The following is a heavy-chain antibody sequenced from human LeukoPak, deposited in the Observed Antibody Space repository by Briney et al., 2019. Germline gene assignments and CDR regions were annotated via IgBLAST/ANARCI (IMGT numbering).Heavy chain of an antibody. CDR2: ISYRGST. V-gene: IGHV4-59*01. CDR3: ARLSWPGRGSRFDP. Sequence: PSETLSLTCTVSVDSIRIYDWSWILQSLGKGLECIGYISYRGSTNYNPSLKSRVIISVDTSKKQFSLNLSSVTAADTAVYFCARLSWPGRGSRFDPWGQGTLVTVSS. J-gene: IGHJ5*02. CDR1: VDSIRIYD. D-gene: IGHD3-10*01.